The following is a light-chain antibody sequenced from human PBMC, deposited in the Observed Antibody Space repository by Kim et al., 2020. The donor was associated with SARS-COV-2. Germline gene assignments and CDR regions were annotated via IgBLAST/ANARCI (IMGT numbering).Light chain of an antibody. CDR1: TSNIETNT. J-gene: IGLJ2*01. CDR3: AAWDDSPDGYVV. Sequence: ELTQPPSVSGTPGQRVSISCSGSTSNIETNTVNWYQRLPGAAPKLLIHTNNQRPSGVPDRFSGSRFGTSASLTISGLQSEDEADYFCAAWDDSPDGYVVFGGGTKLTVL. V-gene: IGLV1-44*01. CDR2: TNN.